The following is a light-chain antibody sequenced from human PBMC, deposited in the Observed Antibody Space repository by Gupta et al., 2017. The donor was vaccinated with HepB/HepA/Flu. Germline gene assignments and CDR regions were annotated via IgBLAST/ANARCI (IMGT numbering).Light chain of an antibody. J-gene: IGKJ2*01. CDR2: KAS. CDR1: QSISSW. CDR3: QQDNSYPHT. Sequence: DIQMTQSPSTLSASVGDRVTITCRASQSISSWLAWYQQKPGKAPKLLIYKASSLESGVPSRFSGSGSGTEFTLTIHNLQPDDFATYYCQQDNSYPHTFGQGTKLEIK. V-gene: IGKV1-5*03.